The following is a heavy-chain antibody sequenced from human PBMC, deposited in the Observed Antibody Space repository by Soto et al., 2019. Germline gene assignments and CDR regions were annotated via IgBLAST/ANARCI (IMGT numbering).Heavy chain of an antibody. V-gene: IGHV4-59*01. CDR1: GGSISSYY. CDR3: AGDGGHYYGSGSYLGT. D-gene: IGHD3-10*01. J-gene: IGHJ5*02. Sequence: KPSETLSLTCTVSGGSISSYYWSWIRQPPGKGLEWIGYIYYSGSTNYNPSLKSRVTISVDTSKNQFSLKLSSVTAADTAVYYCAGDGGHYYGSGSYLGTWGQGTLVTAPQ. CDR2: IYYSGST.